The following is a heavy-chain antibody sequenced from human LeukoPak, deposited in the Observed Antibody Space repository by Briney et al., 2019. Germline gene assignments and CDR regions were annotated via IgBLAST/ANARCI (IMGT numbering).Heavy chain of an antibody. V-gene: IGHV4-59*13. D-gene: IGHD1-26*01. Sequence: SETLSLTCAVSGGSISSFYWSWIRQPPGKGLEWIGYMYYGGSPNYNPSLKSRVITSLDTSKNQFSLKLNSVTTADTAVYYCVTGRYSYGWYDHWGQGILVTVSS. CDR1: GGSISSFY. CDR2: MYYGGSP. J-gene: IGHJ5*02. CDR3: VTGRYSYGWYDH.